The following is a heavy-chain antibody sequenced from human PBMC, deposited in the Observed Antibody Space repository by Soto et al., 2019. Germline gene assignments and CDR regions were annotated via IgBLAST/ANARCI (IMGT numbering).Heavy chain of an antibody. CDR1: GFTFSTYA. CDR2: ISGSGSSR. D-gene: IGHD3-10*01. Sequence: EVQLLESGGDLVQPGGSLRLSCAASGFTFSTYAMSWVRQAPGKGLEWVSAISGSGSSRYYADSAKGRFTISRDNSKNTLFLQLNSLRDEDTAVYYCAKELLRLGESLERYFDYWGQGTLVTVSS. V-gene: IGHV3-23*01. J-gene: IGHJ4*02. CDR3: AKELLRLGESLERYFDY.